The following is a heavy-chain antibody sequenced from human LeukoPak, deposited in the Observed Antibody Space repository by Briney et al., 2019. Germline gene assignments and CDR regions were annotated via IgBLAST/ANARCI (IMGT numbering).Heavy chain of an antibody. J-gene: IGHJ4*02. CDR2: VSGSGGSS. CDR1: GFTFSSYA. CDR3: AKCNFDSSAHFDY. D-gene: IGHD3-22*01. Sequence: GGSLRLSCAASGFTFSSYAMNWVRQAPGKGLEWVSTVSGSGGSSYYADSVKGRFTISRDNSRNTLYLQMNSLRAEDTAAYYCAKCNFDSSAHFDYWGQGTLVTVSS. V-gene: IGHV3-23*01.